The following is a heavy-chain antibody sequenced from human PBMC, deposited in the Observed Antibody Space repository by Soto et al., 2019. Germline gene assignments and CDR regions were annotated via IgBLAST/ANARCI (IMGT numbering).Heavy chain of an antibody. Sequence: ASVKVSCKASGYTFTSYYMHWVRQAPGQGLEWMGIINPSGGSTSYAQKFQGRVTMTRNTSTSTVYMELSSLRSEDTAVYYCARDRGGCSGGSCYSRSSYGMDVWGQGTTVTVSS. CDR1: GYTFTSYY. D-gene: IGHD2-15*01. CDR2: INPSGGST. V-gene: IGHV1-46*01. J-gene: IGHJ6*02. CDR3: ARDRGGCSGGSCYSRSSYGMDV.